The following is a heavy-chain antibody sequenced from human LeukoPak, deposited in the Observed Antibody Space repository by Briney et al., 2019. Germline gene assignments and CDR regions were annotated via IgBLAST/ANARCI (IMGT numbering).Heavy chain of an antibody. CDR3: ARDLYYYDSSGDAFDI. V-gene: IGHV1-18*04. D-gene: IGHD3-22*01. J-gene: IGHJ3*02. Sequence: ASVKVSCKASGYTFTGYYMHWVRQAPGQGLEWMGWISAYNGNTNYAQKLQGRVTMTTDTSTSTAYMELRSLRSDDTAVYYCARDLYYYDSSGDAFDIWGQGTMVTVSS. CDR2: ISAYNGNT. CDR1: GYTFTGYY.